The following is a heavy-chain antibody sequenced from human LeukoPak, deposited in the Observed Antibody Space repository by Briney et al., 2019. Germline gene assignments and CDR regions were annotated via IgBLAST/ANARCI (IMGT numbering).Heavy chain of an antibody. J-gene: IGHJ4*02. CDR1: GFTFDDYA. D-gene: IGHD6-19*01. CDR2: ISWNSGSI. V-gene: IGHV3-9*01. CDR3: AKAVNGYSSGWYHYYFDY. Sequence: PGGSLRLSCAASGFTFDDYAMHWVRQAPGKGLEWVSGISWNSGSIGYADSVKGRFTISRDNSKNTLYLQMNSLRAEDTAVYYCAKAVNGYSSGWYHYYFDYWGQGTLVTVSS.